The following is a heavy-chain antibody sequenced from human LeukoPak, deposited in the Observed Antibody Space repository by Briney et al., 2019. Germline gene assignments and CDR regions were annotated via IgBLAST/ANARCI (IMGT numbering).Heavy chain of an antibody. D-gene: IGHD6-19*01. V-gene: IGHV3-30-3*01. CDR2: ISYDGSNK. CDR3: ARYPLYSSGPFDY. CDR1: GFTFSSYA. J-gene: IGHJ4*02. Sequence: PGRSLRLSCAASGFTFSSYAMHWVRQAPGKGLEWVAVISYDGSNKYYADSVKGRFTISRDNSKNTLYLQMNSLRAEDTAVYYCARYPLYSSGPFDYWGQGTLVTVSS.